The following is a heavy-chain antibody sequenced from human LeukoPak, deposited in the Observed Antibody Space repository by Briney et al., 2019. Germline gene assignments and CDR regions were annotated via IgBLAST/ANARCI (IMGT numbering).Heavy chain of an antibody. J-gene: IGHJ5*02. CDR1: GGSISSGGYY. CDR3: ARIAVAGSPYKWFDP. CDR2: IYYSGST. D-gene: IGHD6-19*01. V-gene: IGHV4-31*03. Sequence: SETLSLTCTVSGGSISSGGYYWSWIRQHPGKGLEWIGYIYYSGSTYYNPSLKSRVTISVDTSKNQFSLKLNSATAADTAVYFCARIAVAGSPYKWFDPWGQGTLVTVSS.